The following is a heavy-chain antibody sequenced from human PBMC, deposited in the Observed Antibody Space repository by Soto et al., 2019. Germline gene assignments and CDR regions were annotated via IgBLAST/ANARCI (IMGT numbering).Heavy chain of an antibody. V-gene: IGHV3-7*01. Sequence: EVQLVESGGGLVQPGGSLRLSCAASGLTFSSYWMTWARQAPGKGLEWVASMNRDGSEKRYVDSAEGRCTISRDNAKNSLFLQMNSRRPGDTAVYYCGRDAGRRFAYWGHGSRVNVSS. CDR2: MNRDGSEK. CDR3: GRDAGRRFAY. D-gene: IGHD6-13*01. CDR1: GLTFSSYW. J-gene: IGHJ4*01.